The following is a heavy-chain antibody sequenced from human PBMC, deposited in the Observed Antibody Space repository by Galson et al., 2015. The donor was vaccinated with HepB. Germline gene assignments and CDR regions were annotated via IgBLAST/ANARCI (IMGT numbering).Heavy chain of an antibody. CDR1: GFTFSSYS. Sequence: SLRLSCAASGFTFSSYSMNWVRQAPGKGLEWVSSISSSSSYMYYADSVKGRFTISRDNAKNSLYLQMNSLRAEDTAVYYCARDRGADNHYYYGMDVWGQGTTVTVSS. CDR3: ARDRGADNHYYYGMDV. CDR2: ISSSSSYM. V-gene: IGHV3-21*01. D-gene: IGHD3-10*01. J-gene: IGHJ6*02.